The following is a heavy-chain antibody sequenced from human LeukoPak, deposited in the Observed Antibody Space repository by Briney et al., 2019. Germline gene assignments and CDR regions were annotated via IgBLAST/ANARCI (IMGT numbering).Heavy chain of an antibody. Sequence: GGSLRLSCAASGFTFSGYAMSWVRQAPGKGLEWVSAISGSGGSTYYADSVKGRFTISRDNSKNALYLQLTSLRLEDTALYYCVKDLTGTWSFDYWGQGTLVTVSS. D-gene: IGHD3-9*01. CDR1: GFTFSGYA. CDR3: VKDLTGTWSFDY. CDR2: ISGSGGST. V-gene: IGHV3-23*01. J-gene: IGHJ4*02.